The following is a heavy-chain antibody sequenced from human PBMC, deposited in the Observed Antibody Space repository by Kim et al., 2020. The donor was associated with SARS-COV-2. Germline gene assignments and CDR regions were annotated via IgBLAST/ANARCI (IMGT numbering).Heavy chain of an antibody. CDR3: AKDRGLWDAFDI. CDR1: GFTFSSYG. J-gene: IGHJ3*02. Sequence: GGSLRLSCAASGFTFSSYGMHWVRQAPGKGLEWVAVIWYDGSNKYYADSVKGRFTISRDNSKNTLYLQMNSLRAEDTAVYYCAKDRGLWDAFDIWGQGTMVTVSS. V-gene: IGHV3-33*06. D-gene: IGHD5-18*01. CDR2: IWYDGSNK.